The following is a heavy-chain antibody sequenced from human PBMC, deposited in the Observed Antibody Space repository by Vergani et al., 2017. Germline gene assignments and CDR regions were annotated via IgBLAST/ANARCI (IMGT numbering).Heavy chain of an antibody. Sequence: QLQLQESGPGLVKPSETLSLTCTVSGGSISSSSYYWGWIRQPPGKGLEWIGSIYYSGSTYYNPSLKSRVTISVDTSKNQFSLKLSSVTAADTAVYYGARERIAVAEGDWYFDLWGRGTLVTVSS. CDR3: ARERIAVAEGDWYFDL. J-gene: IGHJ2*01. CDR1: GGSISSSSYY. D-gene: IGHD6-19*01. CDR2: IYYSGST. V-gene: IGHV4-39*02.